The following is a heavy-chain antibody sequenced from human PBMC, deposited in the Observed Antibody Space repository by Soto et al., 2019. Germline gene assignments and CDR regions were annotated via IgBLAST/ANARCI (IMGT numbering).Heavy chain of an antibody. CDR3: AKPPFPYSSSWYYFDY. D-gene: IGHD6-13*01. V-gene: IGHV3-23*01. J-gene: IGHJ4*02. CDR1: GFTFSSYA. Sequence: EVQLLESGGGLVQPGGSLRLSCAASGFTFSSYAMSWVRQAPGKGLEWVSAISGSGGSTYYADSVKGRFTISRDNSKNTLYLQMNSLRAEDTAVYYCAKPPFPYSSSWYYFDYWGQGTLVTVSS. CDR2: ISGSGGST.